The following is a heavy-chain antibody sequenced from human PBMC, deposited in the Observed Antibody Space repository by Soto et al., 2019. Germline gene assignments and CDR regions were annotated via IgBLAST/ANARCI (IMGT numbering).Heavy chain of an antibody. D-gene: IGHD3-16*01. CDR1: GGSFSGYY. Sequence: SETLSLTCAVSGGSFSGYYWSWVRQTPGKGLEWIGDINHTGGSNYNPSLKSRVMISVDTAKTQFSLNVTSVTAADTAVYYCARGVGSHSANRRNLYFDYWGPGTLVTVSS. CDR2: INHTGGS. J-gene: IGHJ4*02. V-gene: IGHV4-34*01. CDR3: ARGVGSHSANRRNLYFDY.